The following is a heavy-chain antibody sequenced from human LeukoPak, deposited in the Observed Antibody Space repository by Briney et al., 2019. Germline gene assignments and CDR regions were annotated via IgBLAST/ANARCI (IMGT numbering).Heavy chain of an antibody. CDR3: ASGCSGGSCYY. CDR1: GFPFSSYG. CDR2: ISGSGGST. D-gene: IGHD2-15*01. J-gene: IGHJ4*02. V-gene: IGHV3-23*01. Sequence: GGSLRLSCAASGFPFSSYGMSWVRPAPGKGLEWVSAISGSGGSTYYADSVKGRFTISRDNSKNTLYLQMNSLRAEDTAVYYCASGCSGGSCYYGGQGTLVTVSS.